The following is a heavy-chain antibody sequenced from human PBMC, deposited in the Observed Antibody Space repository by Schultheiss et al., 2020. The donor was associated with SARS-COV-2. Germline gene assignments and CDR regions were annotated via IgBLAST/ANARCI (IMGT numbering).Heavy chain of an antibody. J-gene: IGHJ6*04. CDR3: ARGYADYDFWSGYYQEMDV. V-gene: IGHV4-34*01. CDR2: INHSGST. CDR1: GGSFSGYY. D-gene: IGHD3-3*01. Sequence: SQTLSLTCAVYGGSFSGYYWSWIRQPPGKGLEWIGEINHSGSTNYNPSLKSRVTISVDTSKNQFSLKLSSVTAADTAVYYCARGYADYDFWSGYYQEMDVWGKGTTVTVSS.